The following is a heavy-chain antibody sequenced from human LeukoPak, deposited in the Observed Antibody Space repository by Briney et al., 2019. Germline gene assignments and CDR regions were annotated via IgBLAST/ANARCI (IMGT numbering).Heavy chain of an antibody. CDR3: ARALSIFGVVKYYFDY. Sequence: GGSLRLSCAASGFTFSSYSMNWVRQAPGKGLEWVSSISSSSSSYIYYADSVKGRFTISRDNAENSLYLQMNSLRAEDTAVYYCARALSIFGVVKYYFDYWGQGTLVTVSS. D-gene: IGHD3-3*01. CDR1: GFTFSSYS. CDR2: ISSSSSSYI. J-gene: IGHJ4*02. V-gene: IGHV3-21*01.